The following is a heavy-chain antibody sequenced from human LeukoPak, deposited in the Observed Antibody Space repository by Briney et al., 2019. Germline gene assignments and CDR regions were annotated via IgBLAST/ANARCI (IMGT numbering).Heavy chain of an antibody. J-gene: IGHJ4*02. Sequence: KPSETLSLTCTVSGGSISSSSYYWGWIRQSPGKGLEWIGSIYYSGGTYYNPSLKSRVTISVDTSKNQFSLKLSSVTAADTAVYYCARDPIHADYGDYEYYFDYWGQGTLVTVSS. CDR3: ARDPIHADYGDYEYYFDY. V-gene: IGHV4-39*02. CDR2: IYYSGGT. CDR1: GGSISSSSYY. D-gene: IGHD4-17*01.